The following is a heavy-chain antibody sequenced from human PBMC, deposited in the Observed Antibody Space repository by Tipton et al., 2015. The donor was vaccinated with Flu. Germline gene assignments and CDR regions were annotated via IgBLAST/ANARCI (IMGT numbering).Heavy chain of an antibody. CDR1: GYSIRSGYY. CDR3: ARDGAARGWFDP. V-gene: IGHV4-38-2*02. CDR2: FYHVGDT. Sequence: TLSLTCTVSGYSIRSGYYWGWIRQPPGKGLEWIGSFYHVGDTYYNPSLKSRVTISVDMSKNQFSLKLRSVTAADTAVYYCARDGAARGWFDPWGQGTLVTVSS. D-gene: IGHD6-6*01. J-gene: IGHJ5*02.